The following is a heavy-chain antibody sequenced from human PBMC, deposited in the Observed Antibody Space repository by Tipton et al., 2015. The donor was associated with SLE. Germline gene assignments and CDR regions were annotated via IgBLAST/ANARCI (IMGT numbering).Heavy chain of an antibody. CDR2: ISSSGSTI. D-gene: IGHD3-10*01. J-gene: IGHJ4*02. Sequence: GSLRLSCAASGFTFSSYEMNWVRQAPGKGLEWVSYISSSGSTIYYADSVKGRFTISRDNAKNSLYLQMNSLRAEDTAVYYCAPGAASGVVDYWGQGTLVTVSS. CDR3: APGAASGVVDY. CDR1: GFTFSSYE. V-gene: IGHV3-48*03.